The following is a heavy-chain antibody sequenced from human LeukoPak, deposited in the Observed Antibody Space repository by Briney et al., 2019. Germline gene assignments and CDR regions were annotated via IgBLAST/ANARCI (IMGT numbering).Heavy chain of an antibody. J-gene: IGHJ4*02. CDR3: AREGEGIAAAGTLLAYFDY. CDR1: GDTFTSYG. V-gene: IGHV1-69*05. D-gene: IGHD6-13*01. Sequence: ASVKVSCKASGDTFTSYGISWVRQAPGQGLEWLARIIPVFGTTNYARKFRGRVTVSTDDSTSTAFLELSSLTPEDTAVYYCAREGEGIAAAGTLLAYFDYWGQGTLVTVSS. CDR2: IIPVFGTT.